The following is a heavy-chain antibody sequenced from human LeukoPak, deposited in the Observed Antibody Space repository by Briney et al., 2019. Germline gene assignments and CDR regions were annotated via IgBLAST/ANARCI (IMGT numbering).Heavy chain of an antibody. CDR3: ARGRSSSWSRVPHDY. CDR1: GGSFNGYY. D-gene: IGHD6-13*01. V-gene: IGHV4-34*01. CDR2: INHSGST. Sequence: SETLSLTCAVYGGSFNGYYWSWIRQPPGKGLEWIGEINHSGSTNYNPSLKSRVTISVDTSKNQFSLKLSSVTAADTAVYYCARGRSSSWSRVPHDYWGQGTLVTVSS. J-gene: IGHJ4*02.